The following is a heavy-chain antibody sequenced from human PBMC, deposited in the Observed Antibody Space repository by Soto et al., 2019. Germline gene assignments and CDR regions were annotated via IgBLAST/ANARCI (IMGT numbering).Heavy chain of an antibody. J-gene: IGHJ6*02. CDR1: GLTFSSHA. CDR3: ARERLQYCSSTSCPSYYYGMDV. CDR2: ISYDGSNK. D-gene: IGHD2-2*01. V-gene: IGHV3-30*03. Sequence: GGSLRLSCAASGLTFSSHAMHWVRQAPGKGLEWVAVISYDGSNKYYGDSVKGRFTISRDNSKNTLYLQMNSLRAEDTAVYYCARERLQYCSSTSCPSYYYGMDVWGQGTTVTVSS.